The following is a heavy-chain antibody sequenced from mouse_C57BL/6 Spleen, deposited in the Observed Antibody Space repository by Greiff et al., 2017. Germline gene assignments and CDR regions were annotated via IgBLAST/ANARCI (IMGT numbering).Heavy chain of an antibody. J-gene: IGHJ1*03. CDR1: GYTFTSYW. CDR3: ARRLLRGYFDV. CDR2: IHPNSGST. Sequence: QVQLQQPGAELVKPGASVKLSCKASGYTFTSYWMHWVKQRPGQGLEWIGMIHPNSGSTNYNEKFKSKATLTVDKSSSTAYMQLSSLTSEDSAVYYCARRLLRGYFDVWGTGTTVTVSS. D-gene: IGHD1-1*01. V-gene: IGHV1-64*01.